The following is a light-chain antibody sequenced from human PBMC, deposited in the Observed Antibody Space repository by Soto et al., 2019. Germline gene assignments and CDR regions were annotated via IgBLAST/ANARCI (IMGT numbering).Light chain of an antibody. Sequence: QPVLTQPASVSGSPGQSITISCTGTSSDVGGYNYVSWYQHLPGKAPKLMIYDVNNRPSGVSRRFSGSKSGNTASLTISGLQAEDEADYYCSSYTSRDTLVFGGGTKLTVL. CDR2: DVN. J-gene: IGLJ3*02. V-gene: IGLV2-14*03. CDR1: SSDVGGYNY. CDR3: SSYTSRDTLV.